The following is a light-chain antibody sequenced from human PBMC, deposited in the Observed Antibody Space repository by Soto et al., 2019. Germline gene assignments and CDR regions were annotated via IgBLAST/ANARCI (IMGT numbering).Light chain of an antibody. V-gene: IGLV2-23*01. Sequence: QSALTQPASVSGSPGQSITISCTGTSRDVGSYNLVSWYQKHPGKAPKLMIYEGSKRPSGVSNRFSGSKSGNTASLTISGLQAEDEADYYCCSYAGSSTLVFGGGTKLTVL. CDR1: SRDVGSYNL. CDR2: EGS. J-gene: IGLJ2*01. CDR3: CSYAGSSTLV.